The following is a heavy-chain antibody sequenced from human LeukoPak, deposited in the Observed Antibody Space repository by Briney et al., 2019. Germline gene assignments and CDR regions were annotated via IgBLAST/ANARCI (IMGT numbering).Heavy chain of an antibody. CDR2: ISSSSSYI. CDR1: GFTFSSYS. D-gene: IGHD1-7*01. V-gene: IGHV3-21*01. CDR3: ARVVTWSLWGMDWNYGDY. Sequence: GGSLRLSCVASGFTFSSYSMNWVRQAPGKGLEWVSSISSSSSYIYYADSVKGRFTISRDNAKNSLYLQMNSLRAEDTAVYYCARVVTWSLWGMDWNYGDYWGQGTLVTASS. J-gene: IGHJ4*02.